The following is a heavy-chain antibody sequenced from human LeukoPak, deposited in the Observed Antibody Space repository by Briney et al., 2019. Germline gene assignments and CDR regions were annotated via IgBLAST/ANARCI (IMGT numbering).Heavy chain of an antibody. V-gene: IGHV1-18*01. CDR1: GYTFTSYG. J-gene: IGHJ4*02. Sequence: ASVKVSCKASGYTFTSYGISWVRQAPGQGLEWMGWISAYNGNTNYAQKLQGRVTMTTDTSTSTAYMELRSLRSDDTAVYYCARGEAYDFWSGYYTYYFDYWDQGTLVTVSS. CDR2: ISAYNGNT. D-gene: IGHD3-3*01. CDR3: ARGEAYDFWSGYYTYYFDY.